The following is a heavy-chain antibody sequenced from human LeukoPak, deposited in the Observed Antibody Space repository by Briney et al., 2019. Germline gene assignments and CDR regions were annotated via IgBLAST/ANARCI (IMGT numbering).Heavy chain of an antibody. D-gene: IGHD2-15*01. V-gene: IGHV3-23*01. CDR3: AKDPRSGGSCHFS. Sequence: QAGGSLRLSCVASGFTFSSYAMNWVRQAPRKGLEWVSSISGSNSGTYYADSVKGRFTISRDISKDTVYLQMNSLRAEDTAVYYCAKDPRSGGSCHFSWGQGTLVTVSS. CDR2: ISGSNSGT. CDR1: GFTFSSYA. J-gene: IGHJ5*02.